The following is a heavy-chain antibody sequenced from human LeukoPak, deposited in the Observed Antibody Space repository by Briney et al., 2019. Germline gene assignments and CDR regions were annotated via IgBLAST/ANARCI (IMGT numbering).Heavy chain of an antibody. CDR2: IIPIFGTA. J-gene: IGHJ3*02. Sequence: AASLKVSCKASGGTFSSNTISWVRQAPGQGLECMGGIIPIFGTANYAQKFQGRVTITADESTSTAYMELSSLRYEDTAVYYCARVWCSGGSCYSSRGAFDIWGQGAMVTVSS. D-gene: IGHD2-15*01. CDR1: GGTFSSNT. V-gene: IGHV1-69*13. CDR3: ARVWCSGGSCYSSRGAFDI.